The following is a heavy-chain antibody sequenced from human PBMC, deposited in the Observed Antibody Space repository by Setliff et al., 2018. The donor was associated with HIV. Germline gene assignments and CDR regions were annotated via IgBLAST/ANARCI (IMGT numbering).Heavy chain of an antibody. V-gene: IGHV4-61*02. CDR2: IYTSGP. Sequence: SETLSLTCTVSGDSISSGSNYWIWIRQPAGKGLEWIGRIYTSGPRYNPSLENRVTISVDTSKSQFFLMLSSVTAADTAVYYCARASSDIPGVDSNYFDDWGQGTLVTVSS. CDR3: ARASSDIPGVDSNYFDD. CDR1: GDSISSGSNY. D-gene: IGHD2-2*01. J-gene: IGHJ4*02.